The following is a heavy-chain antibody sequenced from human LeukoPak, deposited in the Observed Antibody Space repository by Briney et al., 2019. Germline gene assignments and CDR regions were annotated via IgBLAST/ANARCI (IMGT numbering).Heavy chain of an antibody. J-gene: IGHJ6*03. CDR1: GYTFTSYD. Sequence: ASVKVSCKASGYTFTSYDINWVRQATGQGLEWMGWMNPNSGNTGYAQKFQGRVTMTRNTSISTAYMELSSLRSEDTAVYYCARVLTGSSWYPYYYYYMDVWGKGTTVTVSS. CDR3: ARVLTGSSWYPYYYYYMDV. D-gene: IGHD6-13*01. V-gene: IGHV1-8*01. CDR2: MNPNSGNT.